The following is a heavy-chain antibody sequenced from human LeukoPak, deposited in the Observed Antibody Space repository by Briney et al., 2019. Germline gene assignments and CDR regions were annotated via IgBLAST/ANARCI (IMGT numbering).Heavy chain of an antibody. Sequence: ASVKVSCKASGGTFSSYAISWVRQAPGQGLEWMGRIIPIFGIANYAQKFQGRVTITAGKSTSTAYMELSSLRSEDAAVYYCARVRLGEACWTGYNWFDPWGQGTLVTASS. D-gene: IGHD3/OR15-3a*01. CDR2: IIPIFGIA. J-gene: IGHJ5*02. CDR3: ARVRLGEACWTGYNWFDP. V-gene: IGHV1-69*04. CDR1: GGTFSSYA.